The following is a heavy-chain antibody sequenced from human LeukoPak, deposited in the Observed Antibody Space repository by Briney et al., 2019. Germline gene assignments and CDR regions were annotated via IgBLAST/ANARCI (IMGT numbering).Heavy chain of an antibody. D-gene: IGHD3-22*01. CDR3: SRAWVYYDSSGYYHY. CDR1: GYTFTGYY. Sequence: GASVKVSCKASGYTFTGYYMHWVRQAPGQGLGWMGWINPNSGGTNYAQKFQGRVTMTRDTSISTAYMELSRLRSDDTAVYYCSRAWVYYDSSGYYHYWGQGTLVTVSS. V-gene: IGHV1-2*02. J-gene: IGHJ4*02. CDR2: INPNSGGT.